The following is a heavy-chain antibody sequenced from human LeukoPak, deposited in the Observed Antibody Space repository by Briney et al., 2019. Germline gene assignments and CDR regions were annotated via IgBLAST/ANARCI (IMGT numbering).Heavy chain of an antibody. J-gene: IGHJ6*02. Sequence: PGGSLRLSCAASGFTFSSYNMTWVRQAPGKGLEWVSSISSSSHYIYYADSVKGRFTISRDNAKNSLYVQMNSLRAEDTAVYYCARDHYGMDVWGQGTKVTVSS. CDR1: GFTFSSYN. CDR3: ARDHYGMDV. CDR2: ISSSSHYI. V-gene: IGHV3-21*01.